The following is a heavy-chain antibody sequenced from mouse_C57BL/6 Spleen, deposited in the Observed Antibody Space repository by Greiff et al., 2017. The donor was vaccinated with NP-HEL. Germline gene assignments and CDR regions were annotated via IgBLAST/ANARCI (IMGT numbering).Heavy chain of an antibody. CDR1: GYTFTDYE. CDR2: IDPETGGT. V-gene: IGHV1-15*01. D-gene: IGHD2-3*01. Sequence: QVQLKESGAELVRPGASVTLSCKASGYTFTDYEMHWVKQTPVHGLEWIGAIDPETGGTAYNQTFKGKAILTADKSSSTAYMELRSLTTEDSAVYYCTRYDGNYDYYAMDYWGQGTSVTVSS. CDR3: TRYDGNYDYYAMDY. J-gene: IGHJ4*01.